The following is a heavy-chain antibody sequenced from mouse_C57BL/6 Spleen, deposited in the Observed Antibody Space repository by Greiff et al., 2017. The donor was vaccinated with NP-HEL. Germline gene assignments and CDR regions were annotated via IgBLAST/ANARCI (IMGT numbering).Heavy chain of an antibody. CDR2: ISSGSSTI. J-gene: IGHJ4*01. V-gene: IGHV5-17*01. CDR3: ARPTGSTYAMDY. D-gene: IGHD1-1*01. Sequence: DVKLVESGGGLVKPGGSLKLSCAASGFTFSDYGLHWVRQAPEKGLEWVAYISSGSSTIYYADTVQGRFTISRDNAKNTLFLQMTSLRSEDTAMYYCARPTGSTYAMDYWGQGTSVTVSS. CDR1: GFTFSDYG.